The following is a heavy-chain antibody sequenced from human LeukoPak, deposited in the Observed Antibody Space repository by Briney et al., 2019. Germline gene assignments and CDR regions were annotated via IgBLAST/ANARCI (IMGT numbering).Heavy chain of an antibody. D-gene: IGHD4/OR15-4a*01. CDR1: GFNFTNYW. CDR2: IDPSDSYT. V-gene: IGHV5-10-1*01. CDR3: ARRVSGGNYEGAFDI. Sequence: GESLRISCKGSGFNFTNYWINWVRQMPGKGLEWMGRIDPSDSYTNYSPSFQGHVTISADKSISTAYLQWGSLKASDTAMYYCARRVSGGNYEGAFDIWGQGTMVTVSS. J-gene: IGHJ3*02.